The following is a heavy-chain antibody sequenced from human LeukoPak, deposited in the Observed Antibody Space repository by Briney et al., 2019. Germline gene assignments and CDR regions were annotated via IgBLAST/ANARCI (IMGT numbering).Heavy chain of an antibody. CDR2: IDPNSGGT. V-gene: IGHV1-2*02. CDR3: ARNFDY. CDR1: ADTFTGHY. Sequence: GASVKVSCKASADTFTGHYIHWVRQAPGQGLEWMGWIDPNSGGTNYAQKFQGRVTMTRDTSISTAYMELSRLRSDDTAVYYCARNFDYWGQGTLVTVSS. J-gene: IGHJ4*02.